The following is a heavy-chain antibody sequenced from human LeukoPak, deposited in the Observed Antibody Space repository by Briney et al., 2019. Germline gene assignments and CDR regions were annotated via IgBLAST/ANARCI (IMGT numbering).Heavy chain of an antibody. V-gene: IGHV1-2*06. CDR2: INPNSGGT. D-gene: IGHD2-21*01. CDR3: AKCGDFIATSYNWFDP. J-gene: IGHJ5*02. CDR1: GYTFTDYY. Sequence: ASVKVSCKASGYTFTDYYMHWVRQAPGQGLEWMGRINPNSGGTKYAQKFQGRVTMTRDTSISTAYMELNRLTSDDTAVYYCAKCGDFIATSYNWFDPWGPGTLVTVSS.